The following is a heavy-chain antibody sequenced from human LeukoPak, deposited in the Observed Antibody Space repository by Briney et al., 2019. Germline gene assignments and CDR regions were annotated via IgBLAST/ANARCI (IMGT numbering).Heavy chain of an antibody. CDR3: ARWDSGYGMDV. J-gene: IGHJ6*02. V-gene: IGHV1-3*01. CDR2: INVGNGNT. CDR1: GYTFSTYA. Sequence: GASVKVSCKASGYTFSTYAIHWVRQAPGQRLEWMGWINVGNGNTKHSQNFQGRVSITRDTSASTAYMELSSLRYEDTAVYYCARWDSGYGMDVWGQGTTVTASS. D-gene: IGHD1-26*01.